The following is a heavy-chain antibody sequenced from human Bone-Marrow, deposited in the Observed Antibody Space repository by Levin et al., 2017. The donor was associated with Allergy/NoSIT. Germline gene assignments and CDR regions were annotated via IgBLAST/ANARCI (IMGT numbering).Heavy chain of an antibody. Sequence: ASVKVSCAASGFTFNLYWMNWIRQAPGKGLEWVANIEKDGNEMHYVDSVEGRFTISRDNTKNVLYLEMSSLRVEDTALYYCGADVGIAVADRNYWGQGVLVTVSS. CDR3: GADVGIAVADRNY. CDR1: GFTFNLYW. D-gene: IGHD6-19*01. V-gene: IGHV3-7*01. CDR2: IEKDGNEM. J-gene: IGHJ4*02.